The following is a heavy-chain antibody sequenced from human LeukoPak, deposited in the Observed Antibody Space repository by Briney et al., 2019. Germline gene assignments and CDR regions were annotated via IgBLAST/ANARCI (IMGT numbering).Heavy chain of an antibody. CDR1: GFTFSDSY. D-gene: IGHD3-10*01. J-gene: IGHJ4*02. CDR3: ARGQLLWFGSQPDY. V-gene: IGHV3-69-1*02. Sequence: PGGSLRLSCAASGFTFSDSYMTWVRQAPGKGLEWVSAISGSGGSTYYADSVKGRFTISRDNAKNSLYLQMNSLRAEDTAVYYCARGQLLWFGSQPDYWGLGTLVTVSS. CDR2: ISGSGGST.